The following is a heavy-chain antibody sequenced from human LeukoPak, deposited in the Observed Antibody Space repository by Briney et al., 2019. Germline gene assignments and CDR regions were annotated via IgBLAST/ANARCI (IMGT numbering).Heavy chain of an antibody. Sequence: SETLSLTCAVYGGSFSGYYRSWIRQPPGKGLEWIGEINHSGSTNYNPSLKSRVTISVDTSKNQFSLKLSSVTAADTAVYYCARLEAEYFSSSWWYWGQGTLVTVSS. D-gene: IGHD6-13*01. CDR1: GGSFSGYY. CDR3: ARLEAEYFSSSWWY. J-gene: IGHJ4*02. V-gene: IGHV4-34*01. CDR2: INHSGST.